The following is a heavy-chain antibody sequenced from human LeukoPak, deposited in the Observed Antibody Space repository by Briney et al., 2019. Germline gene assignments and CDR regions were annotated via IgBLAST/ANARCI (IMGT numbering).Heavy chain of an antibody. V-gene: IGHV7-4-1*02. CDR1: GYTFTKYA. D-gene: IGHD3-22*01. CDR3: ANCYDSSGFFAY. CDR2: IDTNTGNP. Sequence: ASVRVSCKGSGYTFTKYAISWVRQAPGQGLEYMGWIDTNTGNPTYAQGFTGRFVFSLDTSVSTAYLQISSLKAEDSAIYFCANCYDSSGFFAYWGQGTLVTVSS. J-gene: IGHJ4*02.